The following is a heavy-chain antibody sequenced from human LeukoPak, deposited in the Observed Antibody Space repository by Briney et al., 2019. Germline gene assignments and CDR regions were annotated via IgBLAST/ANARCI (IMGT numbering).Heavy chain of an antibody. J-gene: IGHJ4*02. CDR3: AKDEGIAAASQGDY. CDR1: GFTFSSYG. D-gene: IGHD6-13*01. V-gene: IGHV3-30*02. Sequence: GGSLRLSCAASGFTFSSYGMHWVRQAPGKGLEWVVFIRYDGSNKYYADSVKGRFTISRDNSKNTLYLQMNSLRAEDTAVYYCAKDEGIAAASQGDYWGQGTLVTVSS. CDR2: IRYDGSNK.